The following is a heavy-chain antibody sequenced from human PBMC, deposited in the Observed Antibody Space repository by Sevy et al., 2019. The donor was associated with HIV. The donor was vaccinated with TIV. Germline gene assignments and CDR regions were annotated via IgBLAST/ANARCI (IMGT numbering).Heavy chain of an antibody. D-gene: IGHD4-17*01. V-gene: IGHV1-24*01. CDR2: FDPQRGKI. CDR3: TTDVHLGDFRLWDD. CDR1: EYSLNELS. Sequence: ASVKVSCQVFEYSLNELSIHWVRQAPGKGLEWMGGFDPQRGKIIYAQKFQGRVTMTEDTSTETAYMELNKLRSEDTAVYYCTTDVHLGDFRLWDDWGQGTRVTVSS. J-gene: IGHJ4*02.